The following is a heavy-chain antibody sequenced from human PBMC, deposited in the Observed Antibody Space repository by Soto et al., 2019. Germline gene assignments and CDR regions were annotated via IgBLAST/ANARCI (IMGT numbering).Heavy chain of an antibody. CDR1: GGSFSGYY. J-gene: IGHJ4*02. Sequence: QVQLQQWGAGLLKPSETLSLTCAVYGGSFSGYYWNWIRQPPGKGLEWIGEINHSGSTNYNPSLKSRVTISVDQSKNQFSLKLSSVTAADTAVYYCARGWGTIFDYWGQGTLVTVSS. CDR2: INHSGST. CDR3: ARGWGTIFDY. D-gene: IGHD7-27*01. V-gene: IGHV4-34*01.